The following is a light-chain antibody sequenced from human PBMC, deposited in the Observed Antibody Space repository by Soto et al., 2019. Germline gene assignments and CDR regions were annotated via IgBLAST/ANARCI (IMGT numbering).Light chain of an antibody. Sequence: EIVLTQSPAPLSLSPGERATLSCRASQSVSSYLAWYQQKPGQAPRLLIYDASNRATGIPARFSGSGSGTDFTLTSSSLEPEDFAVYCCQQRSNWPPFGQGTKLEIK. CDR1: QSVSSY. J-gene: IGKJ2*01. CDR2: DAS. V-gene: IGKV3-11*01. CDR3: QQRSNWPP.